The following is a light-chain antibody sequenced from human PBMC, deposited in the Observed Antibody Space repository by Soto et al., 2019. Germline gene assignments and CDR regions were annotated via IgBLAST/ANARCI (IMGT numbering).Light chain of an antibody. CDR3: QQYNNWPPLT. CDR1: QSVSSN. CDR2: GAS. V-gene: IGKV3-15*01. J-gene: IGKJ1*01. Sequence: DIVMTQSPATLSVSPGERATLSCRASQSVSSNLAWYQQKPGQAPRLLIYGASTRATGIPARFSDSGSGTEFTLTISSLQSEDFAVYYCQQYNNWPPLTFGQGTKVDIK.